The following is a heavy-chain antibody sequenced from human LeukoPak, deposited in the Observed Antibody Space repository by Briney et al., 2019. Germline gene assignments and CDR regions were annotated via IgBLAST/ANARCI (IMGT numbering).Heavy chain of an antibody. D-gene: IGHD5-12*01. J-gene: IGHJ4*02. Sequence: SETLSLTCAVYGGSFSGYYWSWIRQPPGKGLEWIGEIDHSGSTNYNPSLKSRVTISVDTSKNQFSLKLSSVTAAATAVYYCARDNSGYPALGYWGQGTLVIVSS. CDR1: GGSFSGYY. CDR3: ARDNSGYPALGY. CDR2: IDHSGST. V-gene: IGHV4-34*01.